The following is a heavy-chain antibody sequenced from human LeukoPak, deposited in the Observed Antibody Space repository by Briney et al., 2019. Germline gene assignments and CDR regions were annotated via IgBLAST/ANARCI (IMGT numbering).Heavy chain of an antibody. D-gene: IGHD3-10*01. CDR1: GYTFTGYY. CDR2: INPNSGDT. Sequence: EASVKVSCKASGYTFTGYYMHWVRQAPGQGLEWMGWINPNSGDTDYAQKFQGRVAMTRDTSVTTAYMDLSSLTSDDTAVYYCARAAMVRGVDYSDYWGQGTLVTVSS. J-gene: IGHJ4*02. CDR3: ARAAMVRGVDYSDY. V-gene: IGHV1-2*02.